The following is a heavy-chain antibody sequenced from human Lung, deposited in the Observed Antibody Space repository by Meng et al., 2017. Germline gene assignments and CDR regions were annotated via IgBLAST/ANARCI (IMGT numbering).Heavy chain of an antibody. J-gene: IGHJ4*02. CDR1: GGSFSDYY. D-gene: IGHD4-11*01. CDR3: ARGPTTMAHDFDY. V-gene: IGHV4-34*01. CDR2: INHSGST. Sequence: QWQLQQWGAVLLKPSETLSLTCVVSGGSFSDYYWSWIRQPPGKGLEWIGEINHSGSTNYNPSLESRATISVDTSQNNLSLKLSSVTAADSAVYYCARGPTTMAHDFDYWGQGTLVTVSS.